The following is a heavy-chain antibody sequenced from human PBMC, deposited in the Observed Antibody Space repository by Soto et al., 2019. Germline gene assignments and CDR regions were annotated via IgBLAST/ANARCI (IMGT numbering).Heavy chain of an antibody. V-gene: IGHV1-18*01. CDR3: ARVPHIRGQLAPFDY. D-gene: IGHD6-6*01. CDR1: GYTFTSYG. J-gene: IGHJ4*02. CDR2: ISAYNGNT. Sequence: QVQLVQSGAEVKKPGASVKVSCKASGYTFTSYGISWVRQAPGQGLEWMGWISAYNGNTNYAQKLQGRVTMTTDTTTSTAYMELRSLRSDDTAVYYCARVPHIRGQLAPFDYWGQGTLVTVSS.